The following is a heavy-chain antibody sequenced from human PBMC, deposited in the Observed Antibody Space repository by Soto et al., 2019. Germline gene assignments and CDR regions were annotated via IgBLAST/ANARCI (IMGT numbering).Heavy chain of an antibody. CDR1: GGSFSGYY. Sequence: SETLSLTCAVYGGSFSGYYWSWIRQPPGKGLEWIGEINHSGSTNYNPSLKSRVTISVDTSKNQFSLKLSSVTAADTAVYYCARQVVVVAPNYYYYYMDVWGKGTTVTVSS. CDR2: INHSGST. V-gene: IGHV4-34*01. J-gene: IGHJ6*03. CDR3: ARQVVVVAPNYYYYYMDV. D-gene: IGHD2-15*01.